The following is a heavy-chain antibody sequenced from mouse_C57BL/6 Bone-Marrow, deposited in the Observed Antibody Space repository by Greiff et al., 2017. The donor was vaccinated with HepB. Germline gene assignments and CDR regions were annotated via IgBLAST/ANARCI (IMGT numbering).Heavy chain of an antibody. D-gene: IGHD2-5*01. CDR2: INPNNGGT. J-gene: IGHJ4*01. V-gene: IGHV1-18*01. CDR3: ARSNYSYYYARDY. CDR1: GYTFTDYN. Sequence: VQLKQSGPELVKPGASVKIPCKASGYTFTDYNMDWVKQSHGKSLEWIGDINPNNGGTIYNQKFKGKATLTVDKSSSTAYMELRSLTSEDTAVDYCARSNYSYYYARDYGGQGTAVTVAS.